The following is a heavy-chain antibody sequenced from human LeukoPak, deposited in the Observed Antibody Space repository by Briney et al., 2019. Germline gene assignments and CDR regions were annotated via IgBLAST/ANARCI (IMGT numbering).Heavy chain of an antibody. CDR2: INHSGST. J-gene: IGHJ5*02. V-gene: IGHV4-34*01. CDR1: GGSFSGYY. D-gene: IGHD3-10*01. Sequence: SETLSLTCAVYGGSFSGYYWSWIRQPPGKGLEWIGEINHSGSTNYNPSLKSRVTISVDASKNQFSLKLSSVTAADTAVYYCARGYYGSVNNWFDPWGQGTLVTVSS. CDR3: ARGYYGSVNNWFDP.